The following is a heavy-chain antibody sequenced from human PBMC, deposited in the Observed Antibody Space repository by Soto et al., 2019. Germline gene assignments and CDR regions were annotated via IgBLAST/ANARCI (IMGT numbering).Heavy chain of an antibody. Sequence: EVQLLESGGGLVKPGGSLRLSCAASGFTFSSYSMNWVRQAPGKGLEWVSAISSSSSYIYYADSVKGRFTISRDNAKPSLYLQMNSLRAEDTAVYSCARDRVYANHHSYYYGMDVWGQGTTVTVAS. V-gene: IGHV3-21*01. CDR1: GFTFSSYS. J-gene: IGHJ6*02. D-gene: IGHD2-8*01. CDR3: ARDRVYANHHSYYYGMDV. CDR2: ISSSSSYI.